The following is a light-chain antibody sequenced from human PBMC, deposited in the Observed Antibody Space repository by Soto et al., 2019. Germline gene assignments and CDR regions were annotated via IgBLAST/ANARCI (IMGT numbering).Light chain of an antibody. CDR1: QGISNY. CDR2: GAV. CDR3: QQYDSTPWT. J-gene: IGKJ1*01. Sequence: IQLTQSPSSLSASIGDRVTITCRASQGISNYLAWYQQKPGKAPKLLIYGAVTLQSGVPSRFSGSGSGTDFTLTISSLQPDDLATYYCQQYDSTPWTFGQGTRVESK. V-gene: IGKV1-9*01.